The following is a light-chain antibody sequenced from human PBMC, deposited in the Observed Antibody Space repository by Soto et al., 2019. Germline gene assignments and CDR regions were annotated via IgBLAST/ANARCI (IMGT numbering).Light chain of an antibody. Sequence: EIVLTQSPATLSLSPWERATLSCRASQSVSSYLAWYQQKPGQAPRLLIYDASNRATGIPARFSGSGSGTDCTLTISRLEPEDFAVYYCQYYGSSVTFAGGTKGEIK. CDR2: DAS. J-gene: IGKJ4*01. CDR3: QYYGSSVT. CDR1: QSVSSY. V-gene: IGKV3-11*01.